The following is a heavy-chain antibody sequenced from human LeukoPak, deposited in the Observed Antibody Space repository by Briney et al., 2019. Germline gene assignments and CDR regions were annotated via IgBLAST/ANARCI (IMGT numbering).Heavy chain of an antibody. V-gene: IGHV3-74*01. J-gene: IGHJ4*02. CDR3: ASGVYSSSWSIDY. Sequence: RGSLRLSCAASGFTFSSYWMHWVRQAPGKGLVWVSRINSDGSSTSYADSVKGRFTISRDNAKNTLYLQMNSLRAEDTAVYYCASGVYSSSWSIDYWGQGTLVTVSS. CDR2: INSDGSST. CDR1: GFTFSSYW. D-gene: IGHD6-13*01.